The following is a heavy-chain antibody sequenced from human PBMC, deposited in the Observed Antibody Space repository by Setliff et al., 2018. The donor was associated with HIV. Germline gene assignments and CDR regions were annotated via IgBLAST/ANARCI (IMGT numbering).Heavy chain of an antibody. Sequence: LSLTCTVSGGSINSSTYYWGWIRQPPGKGLEWIGRSRNKANSYSTEYAASVRGRFTISRDDSESIAYLQMNSLKTEDTAVYYCTRVPLRGIAARPHPYYYYYMDVWGKGTTVTVSS. CDR1: GGSINSSTYY. CDR3: TRVPLRGIAARPHPYYYYYMDV. V-gene: IGHV3-72*01. D-gene: IGHD6-6*01. J-gene: IGHJ6*03. CDR2: SRNKANSYST.